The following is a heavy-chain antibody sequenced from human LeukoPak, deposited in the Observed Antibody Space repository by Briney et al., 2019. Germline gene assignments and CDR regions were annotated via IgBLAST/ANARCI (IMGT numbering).Heavy chain of an antibody. CDR3: VKDSPPRYSGSPPAY. Sequence: GGSLRLSCAASGFTFDTHWFYWVRQAPGKGLEWVANINKDGGEKYYVDSVKGRFTISRDNAKNSLYLQMNSLRADDTAVYYCVKDSPPRYSGSPPAYWGQGTLVTVSS. CDR2: INKDGGEK. CDR1: GFTFDTHW. V-gene: IGHV3-7*03. D-gene: IGHD1-26*01. J-gene: IGHJ4*02.